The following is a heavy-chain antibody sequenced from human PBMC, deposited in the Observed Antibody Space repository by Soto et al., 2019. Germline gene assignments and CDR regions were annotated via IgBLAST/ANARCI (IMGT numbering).Heavy chain of an antibody. CDR2: ISSSGSTI. CDR1: GFTFSSYE. V-gene: IGHV3-48*03. J-gene: IGHJ4*02. Sequence: EVQLVESGGGLVQPGGSLRLSCAASGFTFSSYEMNWVRQAPGKVLEWVSYISSSGSTIYYADSVKGRFTISRDNAKNSLYLQRNSLRAEDTAVYYCARDHDHHWDGFDYWGQGTLVTVSS. D-gene: IGHD1-26*01. CDR3: ARDHDHHWDGFDY.